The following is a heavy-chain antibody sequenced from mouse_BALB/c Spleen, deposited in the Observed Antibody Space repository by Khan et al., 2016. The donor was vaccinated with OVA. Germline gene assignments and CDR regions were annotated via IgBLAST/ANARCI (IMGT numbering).Heavy chain of an antibody. V-gene: IGHV5-6*01. Sequence: EVQLVESGGDLVKPGGSLKLSCAASGFTFSSYGMSWVRQTPDKRLEWVATISSAGDYTYYPDNVKGRFTISGDNAKNTLYLQMSSLKSEDTAMFYCASHLTGSFAYWGQGTLVTVSA. J-gene: IGHJ3*01. CDR3: ASHLTGSFAY. D-gene: IGHD4-1*01. CDR2: ISSAGDYT. CDR1: GFTFSSYG.